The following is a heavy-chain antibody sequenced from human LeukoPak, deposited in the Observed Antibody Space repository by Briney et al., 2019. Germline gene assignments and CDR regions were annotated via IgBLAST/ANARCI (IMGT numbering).Heavy chain of an antibody. D-gene: IGHD3-10*01. V-gene: IGHV3-23*01. Sequence: GGSLRLSCAASGFTFSSYAMSWVRQAPGEGLEWVSCISGSGGSTYYADSVKGRFTISRDNSKNTIYLQTNSLRAEDTAVYYCAKDYRFGELLAAYFDYWGQGTLVTVSS. CDR3: AKDYRFGELLAAYFDY. J-gene: IGHJ4*02. CDR2: ISGSGGST. CDR1: GFTFSSYA.